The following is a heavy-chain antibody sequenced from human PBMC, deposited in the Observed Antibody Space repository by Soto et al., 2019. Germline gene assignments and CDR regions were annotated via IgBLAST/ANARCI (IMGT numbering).Heavy chain of an antibody. CDR1: GFTFSSYG. J-gene: IGHJ4*02. V-gene: IGHV3-30*18. CDR3: AKIKSGYDYVWGSYRQDTFDY. CDR2: ISYDGSNK. Sequence: PGGSLRLSCAASGFTFSSYGMHWVRQAPGKGLEWVAVISYDGSNKYYADSVKGRFTISRDNSKNTLYLQMNSLRAEDTAVYYCAKIKSGYDYVWGSYRQDTFDYWDQGTLVTVSS. D-gene: IGHD3-16*02.